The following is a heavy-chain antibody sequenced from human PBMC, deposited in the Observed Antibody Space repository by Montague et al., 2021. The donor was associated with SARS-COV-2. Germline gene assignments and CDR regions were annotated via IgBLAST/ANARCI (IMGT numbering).Heavy chain of an antibody. CDR3: ARGVVVAPSVVDY. V-gene: IGHV4-4*07. D-gene: IGHD2-15*01. CDR2: IYASGGT. J-gene: IGHJ4*02. CDR1: GESISGFF. Sequence: SETLSLTCSVYGESISGFFWNWIRQPAGKGLEWIRRIYASGGTDXXPSLESRVTMSVDTSKNQFSLKVNSVTAADTAMYYCARGVVVAPSVVDYWGRGTLVTVSS.